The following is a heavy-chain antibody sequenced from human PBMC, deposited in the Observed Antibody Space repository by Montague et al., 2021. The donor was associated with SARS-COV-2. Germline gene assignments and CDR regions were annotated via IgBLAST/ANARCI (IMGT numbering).Heavy chain of an antibody. CDR2: IYWDDDK. J-gene: IGHJ1*01. D-gene: IGHD1-26*01. Sequence: PALVKPTQTLTLTCTFSGFSLSTSGVGVGWIRQPPGKALEWLALIYWDDDKRYSPSLKSRLTITKDTSKNQVVLTMTNMDPVDTATYYGAHRPRWELLQGEYFQHWGQGTLVTVSS. CDR3: AHRPRWELLQGEYFQH. CDR1: GFSLSTSGVG. V-gene: IGHV2-5*02.